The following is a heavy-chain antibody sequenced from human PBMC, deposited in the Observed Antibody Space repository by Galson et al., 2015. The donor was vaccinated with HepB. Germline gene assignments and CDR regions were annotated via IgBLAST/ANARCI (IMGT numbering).Heavy chain of an antibody. CDR2: IIPIFGTA. CDR1: GGTFSSYA. CDR3: ARTDSGGNYYYYYYMDV. V-gene: IGHV1-69*01. D-gene: IGHD4-23*01. Sequence: VKVSCKASGGTFSSYAISWVRQAPGQGLEWMGGIIPIFGTANYAQKFQGRVTITADESTSTAYMELSSLRSEDTAVYYCARTDSGGNYYYYYYMDVWGKGTTVTVSS. J-gene: IGHJ6*03.